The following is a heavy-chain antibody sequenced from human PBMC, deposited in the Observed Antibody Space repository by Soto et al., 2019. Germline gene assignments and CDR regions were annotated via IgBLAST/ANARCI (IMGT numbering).Heavy chain of an antibody. Sequence: EVQLVESGGGLVQPGGSLRLSCAASGFTFSTYWMHWVRQAPGKGLVWVSRIKNDGSGTYYVDSVEGRFTISRDNAKNTLYLQINSLRADDTAVYYCVRGDGDYYDGNGYLGRHWGQGTLVTVSS. CDR1: GFTFSTYW. J-gene: IGHJ4*02. CDR2: IKNDGSGT. V-gene: IGHV3-74*01. CDR3: VRGDGDYYDGNGYLGRH. D-gene: IGHD3-22*01.